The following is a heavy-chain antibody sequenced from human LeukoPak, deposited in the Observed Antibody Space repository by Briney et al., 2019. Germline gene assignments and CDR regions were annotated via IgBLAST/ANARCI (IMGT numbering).Heavy chain of an antibody. CDR1: GFTFSSFT. V-gene: IGHV3-21*04. J-gene: IGHJ4*02. CDR2: IDSSSSSTYI. CDR3: AKSPRPYGANLEDY. Sequence: PGGSLRLSCAASGFTFSSFTMNWVRQAPGKGLEWVSSIDSSSSSTYIYYADSVRGRFTISRDNAKNSLYLQMNSLRAEDTAVYYCAKSPRPYGANLEDYWGQGTLVTVSS. D-gene: IGHD4-17*01.